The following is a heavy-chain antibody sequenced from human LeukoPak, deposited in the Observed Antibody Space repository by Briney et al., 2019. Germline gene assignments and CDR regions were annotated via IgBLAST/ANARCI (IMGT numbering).Heavy chain of an antibody. CDR3: ARDDTYCSSTSCYWVTDY. CDR1: GGSLSSYY. CDR2: IYYSGST. V-gene: IGHV4-59*01. Sequence: SETLSLTCTVSGGSLSSYYWSWVRQPPGEGLEGIGDIYYSGSTNYNPSLMSRGTISVATSKNQFSLKLSSVTAADTAVYYCARDDTYCSSTSCYWVTDYWGQGTLVTVSS. D-gene: IGHD2-2*01. J-gene: IGHJ4*02.